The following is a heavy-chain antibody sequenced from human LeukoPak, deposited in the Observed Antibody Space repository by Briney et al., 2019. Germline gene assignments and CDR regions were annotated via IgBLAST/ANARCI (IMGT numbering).Heavy chain of an antibody. J-gene: IGHJ4*02. CDR1: GGSISSGGYY. V-gene: IGHV4-31*03. CDR3: AREGVAAAPLDY. Sequence: SETLSLTCTVSGGSISSGGYYWSWIRQHPGKGLEWIGYIYYSGSTYYNPSLKSRVTISVDTSKNQFSLKLSSVTAADTAVYYCAREGVAAAPLDYWGQGTLVTVSS. CDR2: IYYSGST. D-gene: IGHD6-25*01.